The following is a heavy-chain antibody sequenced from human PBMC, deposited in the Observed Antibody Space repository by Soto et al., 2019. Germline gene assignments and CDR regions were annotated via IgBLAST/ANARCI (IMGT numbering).Heavy chain of an antibody. D-gene: IGHD3-22*01. CDR1: GYTFTSYY. V-gene: IGHV1-46*01. CDR2: INPSGGST. CDR3: AMGPYYYDSSGYYSRLDY. J-gene: IGHJ4*02. Sequence: QVQLVQSGAEVKKPGASVKVSCKASGYTFTSYYMHWVRQAPGQGLEWMGIINPSGGSTSYAQKFQGRVTMTRDTSTSTVYMELSSLRSEDTAVYYCAMGPYYYDSSGYYSRLDYWGQGTLVTVSS.